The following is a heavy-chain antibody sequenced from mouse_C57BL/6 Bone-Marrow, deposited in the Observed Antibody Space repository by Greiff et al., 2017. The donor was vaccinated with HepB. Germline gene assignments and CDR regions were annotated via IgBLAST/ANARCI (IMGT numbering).Heavy chain of an antibody. D-gene: IGHD1-1*01. CDR1: GFSLTSYG. J-gene: IGHJ4*01. CDR3: ASPYYDGSPYYYAMDY. Sequence: QVQLKESGPGLVQPSQSLSITCTVSGFSLTSYGVHWVRQSPGKGLEWLGVIWSGGSTDYNAAFISRLSISKDNSKSQVFFKMNSLQADDTAIYYCASPYYDGSPYYYAMDYWGQGTSVTVSS. CDR2: IWSGGST. V-gene: IGHV2-2*01.